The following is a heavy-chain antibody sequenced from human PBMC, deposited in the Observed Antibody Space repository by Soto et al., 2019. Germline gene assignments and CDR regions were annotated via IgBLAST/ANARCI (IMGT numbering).Heavy chain of an antibody. J-gene: IGHJ6*02. V-gene: IGHV3-30*03. Sequence: QEQLVESGGGAVQHGRSLRLSCTASGFSFSSYDMHWVRQAPGEGLEWVSAMSFDGSYKHYADSVKGRFTISRDNSENTLYLQMNGLRPEDTAVYFCARGMIRGVVYYGVEVWGQGTTVTVS. CDR2: MSFDGSYK. CDR3: ARGMIRGVVYYGVEV. CDR1: GFSFSSYD. D-gene: IGHD3-10*01.